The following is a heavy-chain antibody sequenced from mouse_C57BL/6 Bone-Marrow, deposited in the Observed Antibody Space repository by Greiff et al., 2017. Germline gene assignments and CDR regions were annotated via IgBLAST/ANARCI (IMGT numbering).Heavy chain of an antibody. V-gene: IGHV1-76*01. J-gene: IGHJ2*01. CDR2: IYPGSGNT. CDR1: GYTFTDYY. CDR3: ARFWGDY. Sequence: VQLQPSGAELVRPGASVKLSCKASGYTFTDYYINWVKQRPGQGLEWIARIYPGSGNTYYNEKFKGKATLTAEKSSSTAYMQLSSLTSEDSAVYFCARFWGDYWGQGTTLTVSS.